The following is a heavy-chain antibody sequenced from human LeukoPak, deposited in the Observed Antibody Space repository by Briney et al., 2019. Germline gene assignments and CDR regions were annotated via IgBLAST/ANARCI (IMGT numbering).Heavy chain of an antibody. Sequence: GGSLRLSCAASGLSFSRYGMRWVRQAPGKWLEWVSFISYGGTNTDSADSVRGRFTISRDNSKNTLYLQMNSLRAEDTALDYCAKEDCGCDCYRVNWGQGTLVTVPS. CDR1: GLSFSRYG. D-gene: IGHD2-21*02. V-gene: IGHV3-30*18. J-gene: IGHJ4*02. CDR2: ISYGGTNT. CDR3: AKEDCGCDCYRVN.